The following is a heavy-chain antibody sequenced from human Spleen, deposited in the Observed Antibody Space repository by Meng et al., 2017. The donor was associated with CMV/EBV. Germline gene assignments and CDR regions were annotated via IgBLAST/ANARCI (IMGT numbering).Heavy chain of an antibody. V-gene: IGHV3-30*02. CDR2: IRYDGSNK. J-gene: IGHJ4*02. CDR3: AKIPNYGGIQIDY. Sequence: GESLKISCTASGFTFSSYAMHWVRQAPGKGLEWVAFIRYDGSNKYYADSVKGRFTISRDNSKNTLYLQMNSLRAEDTAVYYCAKIPNYGGIQIDYWGQGTLVTVSS. CDR1: GFTFSSYA. D-gene: IGHD4-23*01.